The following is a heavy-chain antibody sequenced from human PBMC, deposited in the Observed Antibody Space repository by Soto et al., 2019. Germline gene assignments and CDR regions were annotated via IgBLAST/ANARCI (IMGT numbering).Heavy chain of an antibody. J-gene: IGHJ6*02. Sequence: GGSLRLSCAASGFTFSSYGMHWVRQAPGKGLEWVAVISYDGSNKYYADSVKGRFTISRDNSKNTLYLQMNSLRAEDTAVYYCAKDRQWELLPGYLGYGMDVWGQGTTVTVSS. CDR2: ISYDGSNK. V-gene: IGHV3-30*18. CDR1: GFTFSSYG. D-gene: IGHD1-26*01. CDR3: AKDRQWELLPGYLGYGMDV.